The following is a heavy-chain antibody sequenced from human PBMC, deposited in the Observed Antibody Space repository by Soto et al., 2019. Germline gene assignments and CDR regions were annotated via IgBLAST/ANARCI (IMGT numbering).Heavy chain of an antibody. CDR3: AKGCVGVRADAFDI. V-gene: IGHV3-23*01. CDR2: IRGSGGST. Sequence: EVQLLESGGGLVQPGGSLRLSCAASGFTFSSYAMSWVRQAPGKGLEWLSSIRGSGGSTYYADSVKGRFTISRDSSKNALYVQMNSLRAEDSVVYYCAKGCVGVRADAFDIWGQGTIVTVSS. J-gene: IGHJ3*02. CDR1: GFTFSSYA. D-gene: IGHD1-26*01.